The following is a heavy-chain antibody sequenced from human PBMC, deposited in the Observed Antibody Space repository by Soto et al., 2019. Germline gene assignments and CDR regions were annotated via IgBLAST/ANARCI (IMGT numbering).Heavy chain of an antibody. CDR1: GYTFSGYS. CDR3: ARDVFCGGAPACPDMDV. V-gene: IGHV1-18*04. D-gene: IGHD2-21*01. CDR2: ISGYNGNT. Sequence: ASVKVSCKASGYTFSGYSITWVRQAPGQGLEWMGRISGYNGNTNYARTLRGRLTLTTDTSASTAYMELRSLTSDDTAVYYCARDVFCGGAPACPDMDVWGQGTTVTVSS. J-gene: IGHJ6*02.